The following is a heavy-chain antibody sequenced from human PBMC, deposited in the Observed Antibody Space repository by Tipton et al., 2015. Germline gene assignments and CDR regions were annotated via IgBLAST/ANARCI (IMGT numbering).Heavy chain of an antibody. D-gene: IGHD4-17*01. Sequence: SLRLSCAASGFTFSNYSMNWVRQAPGKGMEWVSYITGSSRTIYYADSVKGRFTISRDNAKNSLYLQMNSLRDEDTAVYYCARVPTTVTTYFDYWGQGTLVTVSS. J-gene: IGHJ4*02. CDR2: ITGSSRTI. V-gene: IGHV3-48*02. CDR3: ARVPTTVTTYFDY. CDR1: GFTFSNYS.